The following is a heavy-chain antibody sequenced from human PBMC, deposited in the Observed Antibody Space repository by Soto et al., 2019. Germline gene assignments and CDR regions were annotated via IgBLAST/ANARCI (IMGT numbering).Heavy chain of an antibody. D-gene: IGHD5-18*01. CDR3: ARVTRYSYGYDY. V-gene: IGHV4-59*01. CDR2: IYYSGST. CDR1: GGSISSYY. J-gene: IGHJ4*02. Sequence: PSETLSLTCTVSGGSISSYYWSWIRQPPGKGLEWIGYIYYSGSTNYNPSLKSRVTISVDTSKNQFSLKLSSVTAADTAVYYCARVTRYSYGYDYWGQGTLVTVSS.